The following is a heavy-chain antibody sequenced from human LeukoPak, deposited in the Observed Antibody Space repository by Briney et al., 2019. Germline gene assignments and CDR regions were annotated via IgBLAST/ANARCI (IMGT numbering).Heavy chain of an antibody. CDR3: ARSYGGDSRYFDL. Sequence: SSETLSLTCTVSGDSIASYYWTWIRQPAGQGLEWIGRIFHSGATTYNPSLKSRVSMSVDPSNDQFSLNLNSVTAADTAVYYCARSYGGDSRYFDLWGRGILVIVSS. CDR2: IFHSGAT. V-gene: IGHV4-4*07. CDR1: GDSIASYY. J-gene: IGHJ2*01. D-gene: IGHD4-23*01.